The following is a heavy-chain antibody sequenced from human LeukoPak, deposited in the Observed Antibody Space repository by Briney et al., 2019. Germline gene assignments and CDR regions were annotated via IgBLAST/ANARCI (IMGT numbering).Heavy chain of an antibody. J-gene: IGHJ5*02. CDR1: GGSISSYY. Sequence: PSETLSLTCTVSGGSISSYYWSWLRQPPGKALEWIGYIYYSGSTNYNPSLKSRVTISVDTSKNQFSLKLSSVTAADTAVYYCARVGSSWYGGWFDPWGQGTLVTVSS. V-gene: IGHV4-59*01. D-gene: IGHD6-13*01. CDR3: ARVGSSWYGGWFDP. CDR2: IYYSGST.